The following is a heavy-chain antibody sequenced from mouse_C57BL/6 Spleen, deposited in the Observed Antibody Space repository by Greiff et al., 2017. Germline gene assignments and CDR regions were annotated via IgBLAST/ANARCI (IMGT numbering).Heavy chain of an antibody. CDR1: GYTFTSYW. CDR3: ARPHDYEGHLFAY. J-gene: IGHJ3*01. Sequence: QVQLKQPGAELVMPGASVKLSCKASGYTFTSYWMHWVKQRPGQGLEWIGEIDPSDSYTNYNQKFKGKSTLTVDKSSSTAYMQLSSLTSEDSAVYYCARPHDYEGHLFAYWGQGTLVTVSA. CDR2: IDPSDSYT. V-gene: IGHV1-69*01. D-gene: IGHD2-4*01.